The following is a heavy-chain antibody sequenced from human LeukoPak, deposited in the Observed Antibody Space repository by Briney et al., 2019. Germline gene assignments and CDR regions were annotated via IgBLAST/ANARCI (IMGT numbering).Heavy chain of an antibody. V-gene: IGHV3-53*01. Sequence: GGSLRLSCAASGFTVSSNYMSWVRQAPGKGLEWVSVIYSGGSTYYADSVKGRFTISRDNSKNTLYLQMNSLRAEDTAIYYCAKIPSSWYYFDYWGQGTLVTVSS. CDR3: AKIPSSWYYFDY. D-gene: IGHD6-13*01. CDR1: GFTVSSNY. CDR2: IYSGGST. J-gene: IGHJ4*02.